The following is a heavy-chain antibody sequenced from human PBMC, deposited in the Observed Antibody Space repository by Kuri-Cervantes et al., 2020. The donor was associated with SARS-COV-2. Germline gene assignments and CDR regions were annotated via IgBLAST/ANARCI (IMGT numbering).Heavy chain of an antibody. CDR2: IRSKANSYAT. CDR3: ARDLPLKGWGLDY. V-gene: IGHV3-73*01. CDR1: GFTFSGSA. D-gene: IGHD3-16*01. J-gene: IGHJ4*02. Sequence: GGSLRLSCAASGFTFSGSAMHWVRQASGKGLEWVGRIRSKANSYATAYAASVKGRFTISRDNSKNTLYLQMNSLRAEDTAVYYCARDLPLKGWGLDYWGQGTLVTVSS.